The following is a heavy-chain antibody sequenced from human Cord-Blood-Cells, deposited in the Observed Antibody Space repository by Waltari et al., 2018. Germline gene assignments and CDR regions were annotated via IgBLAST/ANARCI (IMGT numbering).Heavy chain of an antibody. Sequence: QVQLVQSGAEVKKTGASVKVSCKASGYTFTSYAMHWVRQAPGQRREWMGWINAGNGNTKYSQMFQGRVTITRDTSASTAYMELSSLRSEDTAVYYCARAEIGGYWYFDLWGRGTLVTVSS. V-gene: IGHV1-3*01. CDR3: ARAEIGGYWYFDL. CDR2: INAGNGNT. J-gene: IGHJ2*01. D-gene: IGHD3-16*01. CDR1: GYTFTSYA.